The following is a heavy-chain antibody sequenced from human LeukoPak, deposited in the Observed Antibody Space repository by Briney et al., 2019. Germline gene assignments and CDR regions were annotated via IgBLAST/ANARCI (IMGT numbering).Heavy chain of an antibody. V-gene: IGHV1-2*04. J-gene: IGHJ4*02. CDR2: INPNTGGT. CDR1: GYTFTGYY. D-gene: IGHD3-10*01. CDR3: ARTPSYYGSGSSYDY. Sequence: ASVKVSCKASGYTFTGYYMHWVRQAPGQGLEWMGWINPNTGGTNYAQKFQGWVTMTRDTSISSAYMELSRLRSDDTAVYFCARTPSYYGSGSSYDYWGQGTLVTVSS.